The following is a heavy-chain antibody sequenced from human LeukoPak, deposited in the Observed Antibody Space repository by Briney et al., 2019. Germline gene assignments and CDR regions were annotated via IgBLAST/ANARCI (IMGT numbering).Heavy chain of an antibody. Sequence: GESLQISCKGSGYIFTSYWIGWVRQMPGKGLEWMGIIYPGDSDTRYSPSFQGQVTISADKSISTAYLQWSSLKASDTAMYYCAGPRTYYYGSGSPDAFDIWGQGTMVTVSS. V-gene: IGHV5-51*01. J-gene: IGHJ3*02. CDR3: AGPRTYYYGSGSPDAFDI. D-gene: IGHD3-10*01. CDR2: IYPGDSDT. CDR1: GYIFTSYW.